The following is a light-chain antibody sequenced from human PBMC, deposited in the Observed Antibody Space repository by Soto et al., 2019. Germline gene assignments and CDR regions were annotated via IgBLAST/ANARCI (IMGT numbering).Light chain of an antibody. V-gene: IGLV2-14*01. J-gene: IGLJ2*01. CDR3: SSYTSSSTVVV. CDR2: EVT. CDR1: SSDVGGYNY. Sequence: QSALTQPASVSGSPGQSITISCTGTSSDVGGYNYVSWYQQHPGKAPKLIIYEVTNRPSGVSNRFSGSKSGNTASLTISGLQPEDEADYYCSSYTSSSTVVVFGGGTKLTVL.